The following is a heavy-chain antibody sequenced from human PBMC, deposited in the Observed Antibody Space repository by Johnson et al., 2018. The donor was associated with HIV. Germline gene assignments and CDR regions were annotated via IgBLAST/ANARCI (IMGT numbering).Heavy chain of an antibody. V-gene: IGHV3-20*04. CDR2: INWNGGST. J-gene: IGHJ3*02. Sequence: VQLVESGGGLVQPGRSLRLSCAASGFTFDDYAMHWVRQAPGKGLEWVSGINWNGGSTGYADSVKGRFTISRDNAKNSLYLQMNSLRAEDTALYYCASHGIVTADAFDIWGQGTMVTVSS. D-gene: IGHD2-21*01. CDR1: GFTFDDYA. CDR3: ASHGIVTADAFDI.